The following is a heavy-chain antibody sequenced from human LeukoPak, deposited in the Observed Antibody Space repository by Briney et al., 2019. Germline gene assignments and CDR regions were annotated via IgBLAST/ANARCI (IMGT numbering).Heavy chain of an antibody. CDR3: TRSERFTMIIVAELQSQYYFDY. CDR2: IYHSGST. D-gene: IGHD3-22*01. J-gene: IGHJ4*02. Sequence: SGTLSLTCVVSGGSISSSNWWSWVRQPPEKGLEWIGEIYHSGSTNYNPSLKSRVTISVDKSKNQFSLKLSSVTAADTAVYYCTRSERFTMIIVAELQSQYYFDYWGQGTLVTVSS. V-gene: IGHV4-4*02. CDR1: GGSISSSNW.